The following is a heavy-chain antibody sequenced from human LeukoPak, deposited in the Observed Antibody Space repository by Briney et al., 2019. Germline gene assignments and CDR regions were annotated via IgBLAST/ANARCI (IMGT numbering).Heavy chain of an antibody. V-gene: IGHV1-46*01. Sequence: GASVKVSCKASGYTFTNYYMHWVRQAPGQGLEWMGIINPSGGSTSYAQKFQGRVTITRDMSTSTVYMELRSLRSDDTAVYYCARGNGYNSDEIDYWGQGTLVTVSS. D-gene: IGHD5-24*01. CDR1: GYTFTNYY. CDR3: ARGNGYNSDEIDY. CDR2: INPSGGST. J-gene: IGHJ4*02.